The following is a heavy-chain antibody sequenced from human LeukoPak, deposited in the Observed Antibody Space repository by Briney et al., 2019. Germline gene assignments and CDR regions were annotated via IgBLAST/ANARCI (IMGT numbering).Heavy chain of an antibody. CDR3: ARDGSDSSSWLTPYYYYYYGIDV. J-gene: IGHJ6*02. CDR1: GFTFSSYA. D-gene: IGHD6-13*01. CDR2: ISYDGSNK. Sequence: PGGSLRLSCAASGFTFSSYAMHWIRQAPGKGLEWVAVISYDGSNKYYADSVKGRFTISRDNSKNTLYLQMNSLRAEDTAVYYCARDGSDSSSWLTPYYYYYYGIDVWGQGTTVTVSS. V-gene: IGHV3-30-3*01.